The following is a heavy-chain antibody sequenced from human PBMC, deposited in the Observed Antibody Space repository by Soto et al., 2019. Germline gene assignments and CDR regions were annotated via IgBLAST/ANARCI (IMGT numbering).Heavy chain of an antibody. D-gene: IGHD6-13*01. CDR2: INPNSGGT. CDR3: AREISSSWLRYGMDV. J-gene: IGHJ6*02. Sequence: QVQLVQSGAEVKKPGASVKVSCKASGYTFTGYNMHWVRQAPGQGLEWMGWINPNSGGTYYAQKCQGRVTMTRDTSSSAAYMELSRLRSDDTAVYNCAREISSSWLRYGMDVWGQGTTVTVSS. CDR1: GYTFTGYN. V-gene: IGHV1-2*02.